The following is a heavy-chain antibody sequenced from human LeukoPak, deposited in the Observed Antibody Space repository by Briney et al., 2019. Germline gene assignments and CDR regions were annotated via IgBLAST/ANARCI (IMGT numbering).Heavy chain of an antibody. CDR2: ISGSGGST. Sequence: GGSLRLSCAASGFTFSSYAMSWVRQAPGRGLEWVSAISGSGGSTYYADSVKGRFTISRDNSKNTLYLQMNSPRAEDTAVYYCAKEGYSGSYYDYWGQGTLVTVSS. CDR3: AKEGYSGSYYDY. V-gene: IGHV3-23*01. J-gene: IGHJ4*02. D-gene: IGHD1-26*01. CDR1: GFTFSSYA.